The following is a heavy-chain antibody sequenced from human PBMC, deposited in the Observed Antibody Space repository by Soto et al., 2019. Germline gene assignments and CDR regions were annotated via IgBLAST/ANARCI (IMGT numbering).Heavy chain of an antibody. CDR3: ARDKRDLRFLEWSYYFDY. CDR1: GFTFSSPA. Sequence: GGSLRLSCAASGFTFSSPAMHWVRQAPGKGLEWVAVISYDGSNKYYADSVKGRFTISRDNSKNTLYLQMNSLRAEDTAVYYCARDKRDLRFLEWSYYFDYWGQGTLVTVS. V-gene: IGHV3-30-3*01. CDR2: ISYDGSNK. J-gene: IGHJ4*02. D-gene: IGHD3-3*01.